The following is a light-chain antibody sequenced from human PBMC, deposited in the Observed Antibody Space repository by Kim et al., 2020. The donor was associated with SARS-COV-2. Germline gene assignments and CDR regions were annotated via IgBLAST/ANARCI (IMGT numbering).Light chain of an antibody. V-gene: IGKV1-12*01. Sequence: SASVGDRVTITCRASQGISSWLVWYQQKPGKAPKLLIYAASSLQSGVPSRFSGSGSGTDFTLTISSLQPEDFATYYCQQANSFPYTFCQGTKLEI. CDR3: QQANSFPYT. J-gene: IGKJ2*01. CDR1: QGISSW. CDR2: AAS.